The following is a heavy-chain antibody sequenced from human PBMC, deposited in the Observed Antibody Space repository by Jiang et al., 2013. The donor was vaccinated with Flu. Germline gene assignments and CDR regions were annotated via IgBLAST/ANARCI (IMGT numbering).Heavy chain of an antibody. CDR1: GFSFSDHY. D-gene: IGHD6-13*01. CDR3: TRGRQLGH. Sequence: VQLVESGGGLVQPGGSLRLSCAASGFSFSDHYMDWVRQAPGKGLEWVGRSRNKANNFSTEYAPSVKGRFSISRDDSSNSLYLKMNSLKTEDTAVYYCTRGRQLGHWGQGTLVTVSS. J-gene: IGHJ1*01. V-gene: IGHV3-72*01. CDR2: SRNKANNFST.